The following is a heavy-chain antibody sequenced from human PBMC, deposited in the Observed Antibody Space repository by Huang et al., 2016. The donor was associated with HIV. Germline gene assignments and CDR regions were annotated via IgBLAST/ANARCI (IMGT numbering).Heavy chain of an antibody. CDR2: ISYDGSNK. CDR1: GFTFSRYA. Sequence: QVQLVESGRGVVQPGRSLSISCAASGFTFSRYAMHCVRRTPGKGLDWVAVISYDGSNKNYADSVKGRVTISSDYSKNTLYLQMNSLGAEDTAVYYCARRLAAAARGFDYWGQGTLVTVSS. V-gene: IGHV3-30-3*01. J-gene: IGHJ4*02. D-gene: IGHD6-13*01. CDR3: ARRLAAAARGFDY.